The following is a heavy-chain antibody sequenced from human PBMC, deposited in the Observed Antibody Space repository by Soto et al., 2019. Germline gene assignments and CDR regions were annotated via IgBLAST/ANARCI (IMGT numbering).Heavy chain of an antibody. D-gene: IGHD6-6*01. V-gene: IGHV1-69*01. J-gene: IGHJ3*02. CDR3: ARGQLGHDAFDI. Sequence: ASVKVSYKASGGTFSSYAISWVRQAPGQGLEWMGGIIPIFGTANYAQKFQGRVTITANESTSTAYMELSSLRSEDTAVYYCARGQLGHDAFDIWGQGTMVTVSS. CDR2: IIPIFGTA. CDR1: GGTFSSYA.